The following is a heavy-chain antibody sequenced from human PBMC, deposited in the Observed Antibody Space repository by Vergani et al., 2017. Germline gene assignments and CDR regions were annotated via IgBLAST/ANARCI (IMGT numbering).Heavy chain of an antibody. Sequence: VQLLESGGGVVQPGRSLRLSCAASGFTFSSYGMHWVRQAPGKGLEWVAVISYDGSNKYYADSVKGRFTISRDNSKNTLYLQMNSLRAEDTAVYYCANGREGGDSSGEVDYWGQGTLVTVSS. J-gene: IGHJ4*02. V-gene: IGHV3-30*18. D-gene: IGHD3-22*01. CDR3: ANGREGGDSSGEVDY. CDR2: ISYDGSNK. CDR1: GFTFSSYG.